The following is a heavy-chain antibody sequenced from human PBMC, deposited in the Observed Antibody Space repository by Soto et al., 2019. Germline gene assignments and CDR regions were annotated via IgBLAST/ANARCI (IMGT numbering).Heavy chain of an antibody. J-gene: IGHJ4*02. Sequence: QLQLQESGPGLVKPSETLSLTCTVSGGSISSSSYYWGWIRQPPGKGLEWIGSIYYSGSTYYNPSLTSRVTKSVDTSKTQFSLKLSSVTAADTAVYYCARHTPAISISDHWGQGTLVTVSS. CDR3: ARHTPAISISDH. D-gene: IGHD2-15*01. CDR1: GGSISSSSYY. CDR2: IYYSGST. V-gene: IGHV4-39*01.